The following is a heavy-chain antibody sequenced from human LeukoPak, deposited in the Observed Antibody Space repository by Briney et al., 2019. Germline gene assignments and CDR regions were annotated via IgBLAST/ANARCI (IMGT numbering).Heavy chain of an antibody. Sequence: SETLSLTCAVSGGSISSRNWWSWVRQPPGKGLECIGEIYHSGSTNYNPSLKTRVTISVDKSKNQFSLKLSSVTAADTAVYYCARASHDYGDYSHFDYWGQGTLVTVSS. D-gene: IGHD4-17*01. CDR2: IYHSGST. V-gene: IGHV4-4*02. J-gene: IGHJ4*02. CDR1: GGSISSRNW. CDR3: ARASHDYGDYSHFDY.